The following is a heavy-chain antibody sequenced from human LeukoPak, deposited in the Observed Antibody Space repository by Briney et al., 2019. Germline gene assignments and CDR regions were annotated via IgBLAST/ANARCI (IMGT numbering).Heavy chain of an antibody. CDR1: GGTFSSYA. CDR2: IIPIFGTA. V-gene: IGHV1-69*05. J-gene: IGHJ4*02. D-gene: IGHD6-13*01. CDR3: ARVSPFEPAAGLDY. Sequence: SVKVSCKASGGTFSSYAISWVRQAPGQGLEWMGRIIPIFGTANYAQKFQGRVTITTDESTSTAYMELGSLRSEDTAVYYCARVSPFEPAAGLDYWGQGTLVTVSS.